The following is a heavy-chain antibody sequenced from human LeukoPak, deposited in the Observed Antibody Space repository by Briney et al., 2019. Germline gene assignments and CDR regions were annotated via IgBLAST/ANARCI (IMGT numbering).Heavy chain of an antibody. Sequence: GGSLRLSCAASGFTFSSYSMNWVRQAPGKGLEWVSYISSSSNTIYYADSVKGRFTISRDNAKNSLYLQMNSLRAEDTAVYYCAREGLYSGYAYYFDYWGQGTLVTVSS. CDR2: ISSSSNTI. J-gene: IGHJ4*02. V-gene: IGHV3-48*01. D-gene: IGHD5-12*01. CDR1: GFTFSSYS. CDR3: AREGLYSGYAYYFDY.